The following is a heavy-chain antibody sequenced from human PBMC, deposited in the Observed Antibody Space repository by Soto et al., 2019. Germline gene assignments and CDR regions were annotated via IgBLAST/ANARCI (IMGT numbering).Heavy chain of an antibody. Sequence: SETLSLTCTVSGGSISSGGYYWSWIRQHPGKGLEWIGYIYYSGSTYYNPSLKSRVTISVDTSKNQFSLKLSSVTAADTAVYYCARDRLLPVRIYDYWGQGTLVTVS. CDR2: IYYSGST. J-gene: IGHJ4*02. D-gene: IGHD3-10*01. CDR3: ARDRLLPVRIYDY. CDR1: GGSISSGGYY. V-gene: IGHV4-31*03.